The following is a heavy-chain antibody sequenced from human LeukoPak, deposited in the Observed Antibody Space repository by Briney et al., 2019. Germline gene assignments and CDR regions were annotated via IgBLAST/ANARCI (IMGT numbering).Heavy chain of an antibody. J-gene: IGHJ3*02. CDR1: GYTFSSYG. CDR3: ARDASSPYCGGDCYSPGAFDI. Sequence: ASVKVSCKASGYTFSSYGITWARQAPGQGLEWMGWISAYNGNTNYAQKLQGRVTMTTDTSTSTAYMELRSLRSDDTAVYYCARDASSPYCGGDCYSPGAFDIWGQGTMVTVSS. V-gene: IGHV1-18*01. CDR2: ISAYNGNT. D-gene: IGHD2-21*02.